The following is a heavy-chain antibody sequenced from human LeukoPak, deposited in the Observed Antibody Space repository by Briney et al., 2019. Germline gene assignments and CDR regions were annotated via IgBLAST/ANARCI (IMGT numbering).Heavy chain of an antibody. CDR1: GFTFSSYW. CDR2: IKQDGSEK. V-gene: IGHV3-7*04. CDR3: ARGTYYYGSGSYYNY. D-gene: IGHD3-10*01. Sequence: GSLRLSCAASGFTFSSYWMSWVRQAPGKGLEWVANIKQDGSEKYYVDSVKGRFTISRDNAKNSLYLQMNSLRAEDTAVYYCARGTYYYGSGSYYNYWGQGTLVTVSS. J-gene: IGHJ4*02.